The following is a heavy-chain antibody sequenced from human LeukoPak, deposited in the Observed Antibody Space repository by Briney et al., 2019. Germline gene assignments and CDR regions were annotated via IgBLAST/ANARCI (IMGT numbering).Heavy chain of an antibody. D-gene: IGHD2-15*01. CDR2: IYPGDSDT. CDR1: GYSFTSYW. J-gene: IGHJ4*02. V-gene: IGHV5-51*01. CDR3: ARLTFRKWLRFSWRHCSGGSCYGYIDY. Sequence: GESLKISCKGSGYSFTSYWIGWVRQMPGKGLEWMGIIYPGDSDTRYSPSFQGQVTISADKSISTAYLQWSSLKASDTAMYYCARLTFRKWLRFSWRHCSGGSCYGYIDYWGQGTLVTVSS.